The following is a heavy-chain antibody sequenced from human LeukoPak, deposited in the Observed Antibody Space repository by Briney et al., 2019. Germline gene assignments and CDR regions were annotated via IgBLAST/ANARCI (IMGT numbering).Heavy chain of an antibody. CDR2: ISSSGSTI. CDR1: GFTFSDYY. Sequence: GGSLRLSCAASGFTFSDYYMSWIRQAPGKGLEWVSYISSSGSTIYYAVSVKGRITISRDNAKNSLYLQMNSLRAEDTAVYYCARDLYSNYFWFDPWGQGTLVTVSS. V-gene: IGHV3-11*04. D-gene: IGHD4-11*01. J-gene: IGHJ5*02. CDR3: ARDLYSNYFWFDP.